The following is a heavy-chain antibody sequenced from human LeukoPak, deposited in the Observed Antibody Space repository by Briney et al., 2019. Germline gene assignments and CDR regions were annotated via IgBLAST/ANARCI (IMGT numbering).Heavy chain of an antibody. CDR1: GGTFSSYA. CDR2: IIPILGIA. V-gene: IGHV1-69*04. CDR3: ARAFDTAMVTGAFDI. D-gene: IGHD5-18*01. J-gene: IGHJ3*02. Sequence: SVKVSCKASGGTFSSYAISWVRQAPGQGLEWMGRIIPILGIANYAQKFQGRVTITADKSTSTAYMELSSLRSEDTAVYYCARAFDTAMVTGAFDIWGQGTMVTVSS.